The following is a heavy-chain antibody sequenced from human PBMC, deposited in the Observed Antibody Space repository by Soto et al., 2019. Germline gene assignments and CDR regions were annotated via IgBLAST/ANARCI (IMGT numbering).Heavy chain of an antibody. CDR2: IYYSGST. J-gene: IGHJ4*02. V-gene: IGHV4-59*01. D-gene: IGHD6-6*01. Sequence: SETLSLTCTVSGGSISSYYWSWIRQPPGKGLEWIGYIYYSGSTNYNPSLKSRVTISVDTSKNQFSLKLSSVTAADTAVYYCARHRYSSSSPAFDYWGQGTLVTVSS. CDR1: GGSISSYY. CDR3: ARHRYSSSSPAFDY.